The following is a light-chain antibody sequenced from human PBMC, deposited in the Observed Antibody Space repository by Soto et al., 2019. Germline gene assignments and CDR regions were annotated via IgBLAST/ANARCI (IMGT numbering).Light chain of an antibody. J-gene: IGLJ3*02. V-gene: IGLV2-23*02. CDR2: EAT. CDR3: SLYASTNTFM. Sequence: QSVLTQPASVSGSPGQSITISCTGTSSDIGRYNLVSWYQQHPGKPPKLMIYEATKRPSGVSNRFSGSKSGNTASLTISGLQAEDEADYYCSLYASTNTFMFGGGTKLTFL. CDR1: SSDIGRYNL.